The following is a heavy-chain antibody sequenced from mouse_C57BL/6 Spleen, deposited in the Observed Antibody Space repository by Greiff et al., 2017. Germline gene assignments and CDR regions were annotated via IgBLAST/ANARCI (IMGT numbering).Heavy chain of an antibody. D-gene: IGHD2-5*01. CDR1: GYTFTSYW. Sequence: VQLQQPGAELVKPGASVKMSCKASGYTFTSYWITWVKQRPGQGLEWIGDIYPGSGSTNYNEKFKSKATLTVDTSSSTAYMQLSSLTSEDSAVYYCARRDSYSNQAFAYWGQGTLVTVSA. CDR2: IYPGSGST. V-gene: IGHV1-55*01. J-gene: IGHJ3*01. CDR3: ARRDSYSNQAFAY.